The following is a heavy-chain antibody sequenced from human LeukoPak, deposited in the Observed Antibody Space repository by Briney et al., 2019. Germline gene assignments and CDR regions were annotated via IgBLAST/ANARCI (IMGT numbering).Heavy chain of an antibody. Sequence: SVKVSCKASGGTFSSYAISWVRQAPGQGLEWMGGITPIFGTANYAQKFQGRVTITTDESTSTAYMELSSLRSEDTAVYYCARDAVAVAGTDWFDPWGQGTLVTVSS. CDR3: ARDAVAVAGTDWFDP. CDR1: GGTFSSYA. D-gene: IGHD6-19*01. J-gene: IGHJ5*02. V-gene: IGHV1-69*05. CDR2: ITPIFGTA.